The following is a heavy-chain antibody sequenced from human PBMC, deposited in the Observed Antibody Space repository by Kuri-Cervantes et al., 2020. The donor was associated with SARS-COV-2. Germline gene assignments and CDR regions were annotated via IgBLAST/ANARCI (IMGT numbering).Heavy chain of an antibody. V-gene: IGHV4-38-2*02. J-gene: IGHJ4*01. CDR1: GYSISSGHY. CDR3: ARRSWAYYFDF. Sequence: GSLRLSCTVSGYSISSGHYWGWIRQLPDKGLEWIGTIYFTGSTYYNPSLRSRVTISIDTSKDRFSLKLNSVTATDAAVYYCARRSWAYYFDFWGQGSLVTVSS. D-gene: IGHD7-27*01. CDR2: IYFTGST.